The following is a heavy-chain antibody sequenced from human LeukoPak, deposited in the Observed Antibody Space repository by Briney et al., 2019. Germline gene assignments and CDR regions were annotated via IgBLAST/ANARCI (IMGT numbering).Heavy chain of an antibody. CDR1: GGTFSSYA. V-gene: IGHV1-69*06. CDR2: IIPIFGTA. CDR3: AGQIAAAADYTPLDY. Sequence: SVKVSCKASGGTFSSYAISWVRQAPGQGLEWMGGIIPIFGTANYAQKFQGRVTITADKSTSTAYMELSSLRSEDTAVYYCAGQIAAAADYTPLDYWGQGTLVTVSS. J-gene: IGHJ4*02. D-gene: IGHD6-13*01.